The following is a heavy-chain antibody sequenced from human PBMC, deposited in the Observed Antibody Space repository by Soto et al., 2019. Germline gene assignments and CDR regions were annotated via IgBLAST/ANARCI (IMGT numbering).Heavy chain of an antibody. CDR2: IYYTGKT. V-gene: IGHV4-30-4*01. CDR3: ARATYDSSTYYLAY. CDR1: GASISGGDYY. J-gene: IGHJ4*02. Sequence: QVQLQESGPGLVKPSQTLSLTCTVSGASISGGDYYWTWIRQPPGKGLEWIGSIYYTGKTYSNPSLESRLSISVDPSNNQFALRLTSVTAPDTAIYYCARATYDSSTYYLAYWGQGTLVTVSS. D-gene: IGHD3-22*01.